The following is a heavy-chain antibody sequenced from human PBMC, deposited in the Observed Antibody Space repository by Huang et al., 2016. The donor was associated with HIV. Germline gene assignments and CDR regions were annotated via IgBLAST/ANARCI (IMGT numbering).Heavy chain of an antibody. J-gene: IGHJ3*02. CDR3: ARDPKYHRIGYYRQRRGIDI. V-gene: IGHV1-18*01. D-gene: IGHD3-22*01. CDR2: ISASSGDT. CDR1: GYTFTSYG. Sequence: QIQLMQSGPELKQPGASVKVSCQASGYTFTSYGITWVRQAPGQGPEWMGLISASSGDTEDAQKFQGRVTLTTATSTNIAYMELRSLRSDDTAKYYCARDPKYHRIGYYRQRRGIDIWGQGTMVIVSS.